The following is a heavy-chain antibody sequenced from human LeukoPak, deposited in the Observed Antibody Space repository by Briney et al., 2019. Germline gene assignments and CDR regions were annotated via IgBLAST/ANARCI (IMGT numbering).Heavy chain of an antibody. CDR2: IYYSGST. V-gene: IGHV4-31*03. Sequence: SQSLSLTCTVSAGSISSGGYYCSWLRQHPWKGLEWFGYIYYSGSTYYNPSLKSRVTISVDTSKNQFSLKLSSVTAADSAVYYCARDGGSDSYGSYYFDYWGQGTLVTVSS. D-gene: IGHD5-18*01. CDR3: ARDGGSDSYGSYYFDY. J-gene: IGHJ4*02. CDR1: AGSISSGGYY.